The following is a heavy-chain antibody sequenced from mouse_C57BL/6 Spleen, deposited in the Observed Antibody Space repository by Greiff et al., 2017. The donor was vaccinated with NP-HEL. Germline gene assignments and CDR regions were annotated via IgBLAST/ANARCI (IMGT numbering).Heavy chain of an antibody. CDR3: ARDAVGRGYFDV. CDR1: GFTFSDFY. J-gene: IGHJ1*03. V-gene: IGHV7-1*01. D-gene: IGHD4-1*01. CDR2: SRNKANDYTT. Sequence: VQLVESGGGLVQSGRSLRLSCATSGFTFSDFYMEWVRQAPGKGLEWIAASRNKANDYTTEYSASVKGRFIVSRDTSQSILYLQMNALRAEDTAMYYCARDAVGRGYFDVWGTGTTVTVSS.